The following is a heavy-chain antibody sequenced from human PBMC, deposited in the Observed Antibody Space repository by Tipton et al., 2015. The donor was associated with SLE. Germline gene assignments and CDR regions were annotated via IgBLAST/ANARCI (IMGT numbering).Heavy chain of an antibody. D-gene: IGHD3-22*01. J-gene: IGHJ4*02. CDR2: VRSDASTR. CDR1: GFTFCDYS. CDR3: AKGFDDSGFFLDF. V-gene: IGHV3-30*02. Sequence: SLRLSCEASGFTFCDYSMPWVRQAPDKGLEWVAYVRSDASTRYYGNSVKGRFTISRDNSKNTVYLQMSTLRPDDTALYYCAKGFDDSGFFLDFWGQGTLVTVSS.